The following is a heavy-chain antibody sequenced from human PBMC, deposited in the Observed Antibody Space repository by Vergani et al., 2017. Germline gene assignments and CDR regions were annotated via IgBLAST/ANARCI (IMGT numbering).Heavy chain of an antibody. V-gene: IGHV3-23*04. J-gene: IGHJ4*02. CDR1: EFTFSACP. D-gene: IGHD3-22*01. CDR2: ISARYPST. CDR3: ARLSYDTTPYLQGGYDC. Sequence: VQLVESGGGVVQPGTSLRLSCAASEFTFSACPMTWVRQAPGKGLEWVSAISARYPSTYYADSVKGRFTISRDNSKNMLYLQMNSLRAEDTAVYYCARLSYDTTPYLQGGYDCWGQGTLVSVSS.